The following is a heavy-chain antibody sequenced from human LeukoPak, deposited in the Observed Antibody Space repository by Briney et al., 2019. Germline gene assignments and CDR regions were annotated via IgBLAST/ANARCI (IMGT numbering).Heavy chain of an antibody. J-gene: IGHJ6*02. V-gene: IGHV3-30*04. CDR3: ARDGPYYYGSGSMGYFYYGMDV. CDR1: GFTFSNYA. CDR2: ISYDGSNK. Sequence: PGGSLRLSCTASGFTFSNYAMHWVRQAPGKGLEGVAVISYDGSNKYYADSVKGRFTISRDNSKKTLYLQMNSLRAEDTAVFYCARDGPYYYGSGSMGYFYYGMDVWGPGTTVTVSS. D-gene: IGHD3-10*01.